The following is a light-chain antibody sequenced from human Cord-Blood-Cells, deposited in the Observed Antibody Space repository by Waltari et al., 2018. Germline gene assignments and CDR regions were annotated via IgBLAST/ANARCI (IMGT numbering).Light chain of an antibody. CDR2: EVS. CDR3: SSYAVSSTLV. Sequence: QSALTQPASASGSPGQSVTISCTGTSSDVGGYNYVSWYQQHPGKAPKLMIYEVSKRPSGVRDRFSGSKSGNTASLTLSGLQAEDEADYYCSSYAVSSTLVFGGGTKLTVL. V-gene: IGLV2-8*01. CDR1: SSDVGGYNY. J-gene: IGLJ2*01.